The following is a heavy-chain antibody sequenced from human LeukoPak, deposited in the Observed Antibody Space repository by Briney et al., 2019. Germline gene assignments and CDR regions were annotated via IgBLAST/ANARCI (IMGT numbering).Heavy chain of an antibody. D-gene: IGHD6-13*01. CDR2: INHSGST. J-gene: IGHJ5*02. V-gene: IGHV4-34*01. CDR3: ARGDSSSYRREFDP. CDR1: GGSISSYY. Sequence: PSETLTLTCTASGGSISSYYWSWIRQPPGKGLEWIGEINHSGSTNYNPSLKSRVTISVDTSKNQFSLKLSSVTAADTAVYYCARGDSSSYRREFDPWGQGTLVTVSS.